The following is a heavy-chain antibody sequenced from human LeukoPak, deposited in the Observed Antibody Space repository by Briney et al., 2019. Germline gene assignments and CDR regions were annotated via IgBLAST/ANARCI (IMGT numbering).Heavy chain of an antibody. CDR1: GFTFDDYG. V-gene: IGHV3-20*04. D-gene: IGHD3-22*01. J-gene: IGHJ4*02. CDR3: AKGRYYYDSSGYYDY. Sequence: PGGSLRLSCAASGFTFDDYGMSWVRQAPGKGLEWVSGINWNGGSTGYADSVKGRFTISRDNAKNSLYLQMNSLRAEDTAVYYCAKGRYYYDSSGYYDYWGQGTLVTVSS. CDR2: INWNGGST.